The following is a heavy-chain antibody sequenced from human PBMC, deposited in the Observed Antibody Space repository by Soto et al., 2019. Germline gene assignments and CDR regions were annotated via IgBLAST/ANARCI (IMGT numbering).Heavy chain of an antibody. CDR3: ARVQWATTIDY. CDR2: IKQDGSEK. D-gene: IGHD4-17*01. J-gene: IGHJ4*02. V-gene: IGHV3-7*03. CDR1: GFTFSSYW. Sequence: GESLKISCAASGFTFSSYWMSWVRQAPGKGLEWVANIKQDGSEKYYVDSVKGRFTISRDNAKNSLYLQMNSLRAEDTAVYYCARVQWATTIDYWGQGTLVTVSS.